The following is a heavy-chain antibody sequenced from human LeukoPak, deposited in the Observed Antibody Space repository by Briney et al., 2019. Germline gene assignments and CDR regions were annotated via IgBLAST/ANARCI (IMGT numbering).Heavy chain of an antibody. CDR3: AKAPIAVADEYYFDY. D-gene: IGHD6-19*01. V-gene: IGHV3-23*01. J-gene: IGHJ4*02. CDR2: ISGSGGST. Sequence: GRSLRLSCAASGFTFSSYAMSWVRQAPGKGLEWVSAISGSGGSTYYADSVKGRFTISRDNSKNTLYLQMNSLRAEDTAVYYCAKAPIAVADEYYFDYWGQGTLVTVSS. CDR1: GFTFSSYA.